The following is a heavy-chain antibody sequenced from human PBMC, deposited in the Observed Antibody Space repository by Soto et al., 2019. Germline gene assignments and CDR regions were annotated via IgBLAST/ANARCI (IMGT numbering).Heavy chain of an antibody. CDR2: ISAYDGNT. CDR1: GYTFTSYG. Sequence: ASVKVSCKASGYTFTSYGIDWVRQAPGQGLEWLGWISAYDGNTNYAQKLQGRVTMTTDTSTSTAYMELRSLRSDDTAVYYCARDGGYSSSWADFDYWGQGTLVTVSS. CDR3: ARDGGYSSSWADFDY. V-gene: IGHV1-18*01. J-gene: IGHJ4*02. D-gene: IGHD6-13*01.